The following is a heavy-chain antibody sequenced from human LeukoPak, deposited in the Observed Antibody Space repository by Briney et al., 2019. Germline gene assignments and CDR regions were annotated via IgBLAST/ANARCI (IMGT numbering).Heavy chain of an antibody. CDR1: GYRFTSYW. Sequence: GESLKISCKGSGYRFTSYWIGWVRQMPGKGLEWMGIIYPGDSDTRYSPSFQGQVTILADKSISTAYLQRSSLKASDTAMYYCARLDKSYYYGSGSYFSQPFDPWGQGTLVTVSS. D-gene: IGHD3-10*01. CDR3: ARLDKSYYYGSGSYFSQPFDP. J-gene: IGHJ5*02. V-gene: IGHV5-51*01. CDR2: IYPGDSDT.